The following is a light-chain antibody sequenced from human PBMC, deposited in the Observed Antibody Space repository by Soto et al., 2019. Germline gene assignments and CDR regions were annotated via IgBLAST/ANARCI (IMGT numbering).Light chain of an antibody. CDR3: QKYNSALSIT. CDR1: QGISNH. J-gene: IGKJ5*01. Sequence: DIQMTQSPSSLSASVGDRVTITCRASQGISNHLAWYQQKPGKVPKLLIYAASTLQSGVPSRFSGSGSGTDFTLTISSLQPEDVATYYCQKYNSALSITFGQGTRLEIK. CDR2: AAS. V-gene: IGKV1-27*01.